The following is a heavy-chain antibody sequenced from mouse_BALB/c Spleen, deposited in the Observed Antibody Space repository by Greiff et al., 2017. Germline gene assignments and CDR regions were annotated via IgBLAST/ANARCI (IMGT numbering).Heavy chain of an antibody. CDR1: GFTFSSYA. V-gene: IGHV5-6-5*01. D-gene: IGHD2-13*01. CDR2: ISSGGST. CDR3: AREDYDDPFDY. Sequence: EVMLVESGGGLVKPGGSLKLSCAASGFTFSSYAMSWVRQTPEKRLEWVASISSGGSTYYPDSVKGRFTISRDNARNILYLQMSSLRSEDTAMYYCAREDYDDPFDYWGQGTTLTVSS. J-gene: IGHJ2*01.